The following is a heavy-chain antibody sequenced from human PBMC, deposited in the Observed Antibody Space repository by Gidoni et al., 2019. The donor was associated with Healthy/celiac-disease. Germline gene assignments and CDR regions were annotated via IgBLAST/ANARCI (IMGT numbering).Heavy chain of an antibody. D-gene: IGHD3-22*01. CDR1: GFTVSRNY. CDR3: ASHPTYYYDSSGYPREYYYYGMDV. V-gene: IGHV3-66*04. CDR2: IYSGGST. Sequence: EVQLVESGGGLVQPGGSLRLSCAASGFTVSRNYMSWVRKAPGKGLVWVSVIYSGGSTYYADSVKGRFTISRDNSKNTLYLQMNSLRAEDTAVYYCASHPTYYYDSSGYPREYYYYGMDVWGQGTTVTVSS. J-gene: IGHJ6*02.